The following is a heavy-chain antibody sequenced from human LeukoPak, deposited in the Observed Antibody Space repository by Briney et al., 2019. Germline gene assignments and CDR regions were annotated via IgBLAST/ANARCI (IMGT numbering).Heavy chain of an antibody. CDR2: IIPIFGTA. J-gene: IGHJ5*02. Sequence: GSSVKVSCKASGRTFSSYAISWVRQAPGQGLEWMGGIIPIFGTANYARKFQGRVTITADESTSTAYMELSSLRSEDTAVYYCAREVVVAATYNWFDPWGQGTLVTVSS. V-gene: IGHV1-69*01. D-gene: IGHD2-15*01. CDR3: AREVVVAATYNWFDP. CDR1: GRTFSSYA.